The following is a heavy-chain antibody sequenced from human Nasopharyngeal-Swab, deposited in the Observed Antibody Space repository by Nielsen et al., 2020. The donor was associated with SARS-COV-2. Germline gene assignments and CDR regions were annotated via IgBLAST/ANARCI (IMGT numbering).Heavy chain of an antibody. J-gene: IGHJ4*02. V-gene: IGHV3-23*01. CDR2: ISASGGST. CDR3: AKDAIGYCSGDGCYGADY. Sequence: WIRQPPGKGLEWVSAISASGGSTYYADSVKGRFTISRDNSKNTLYLQMNSLRAEDTAVYYCAKDAIGYCSGDGCYGADYWGQGTLVTVSS. D-gene: IGHD2-15*01.